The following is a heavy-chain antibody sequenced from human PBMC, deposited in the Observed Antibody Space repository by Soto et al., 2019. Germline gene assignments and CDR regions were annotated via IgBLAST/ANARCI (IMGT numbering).Heavy chain of an antibody. CDR2: TFYRSKWYN. CDR3: ARDRDCTNGFCLDWFDP. Sequence: SQTLSLTCDISGDSVSSNSAAWNWIRQSPSRGLEWLGRTFYRSKWYNDYAVSVKSRITINPDTSKNQFSLQLNSVTPEDTAVYYCARDRDCTNGFCLDWFDPWGQGTLVTVAS. J-gene: IGHJ5*02. V-gene: IGHV6-1*01. D-gene: IGHD2-8*01. CDR1: GDSVSSNSAA.